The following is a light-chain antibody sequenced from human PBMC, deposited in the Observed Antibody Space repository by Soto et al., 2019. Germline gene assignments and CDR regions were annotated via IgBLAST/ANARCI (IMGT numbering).Light chain of an antibody. CDR3: QQNNTYPLT. Sequence: DIQMTQSPSTLSASVGDRVTITCRASQRIGTCLAWYQQKPGKAPKLLIYKASSLEGGVPSRFSGSGSGTEFNITISSLQPDDFSTYYCQQNNTYPLTFGGGTTVEIK. CDR1: QRIGTC. CDR2: KAS. V-gene: IGKV1-5*03. J-gene: IGKJ4*01.